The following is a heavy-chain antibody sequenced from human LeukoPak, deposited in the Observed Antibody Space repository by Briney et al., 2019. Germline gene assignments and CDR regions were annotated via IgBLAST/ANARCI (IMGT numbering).Heavy chain of an antibody. V-gene: IGHV3-33*01. CDR2: IWYDGSDK. CDR1: GFTFSSYG. J-gene: IGHJ6*02. D-gene: IGHD3-10*01. Sequence: GGSLRLSCAASGFTFSSYGMHWVRQAPGKGLEWVAVIWYDGSDKYYPDSVKGRFTISRDNSKNTLYLQMNSLRAEDTAVYYCARGESGSSNYYYYGMAVWGQGTTVTVSS. CDR3: ARGESGSSNYYYYGMAV.